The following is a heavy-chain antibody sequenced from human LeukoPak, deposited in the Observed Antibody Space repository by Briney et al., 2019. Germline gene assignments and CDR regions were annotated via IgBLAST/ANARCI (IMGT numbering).Heavy chain of an antibody. CDR3: ARAGCSSTSCYENWFDP. Sequence: SETLSLTCTVSGGSISSSSYYWGWIRQPPGKGLEWIGSIYYSGSTYYNPSLKSRVTISVDTSKNQFSLKLSSVTAADTAVYYCARAGCSSTSCYENWFDPWGHGTLVTVSS. CDR2: IYYSGST. CDR1: GGSISSSSYY. J-gene: IGHJ5*02. D-gene: IGHD2-2*01. V-gene: IGHV4-39*01.